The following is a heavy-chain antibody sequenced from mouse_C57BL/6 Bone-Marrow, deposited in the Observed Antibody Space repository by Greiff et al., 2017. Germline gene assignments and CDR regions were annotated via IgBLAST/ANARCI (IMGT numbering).Heavy chain of an antibody. J-gene: IGHJ3*01. D-gene: IGHD2-14*01. Sequence: EVQLVESGEGLVKPGGSLKLSCAASGFTFSSYAMSWVRQTPEKRLEWVAYISSGGDYIYYADTVKGRFTISRDNARNTLYLQISSLKSEDTAMYYCTRDRGELVRGGAWFAYWGQGTLVTGSA. CDR1: GFTFSSYA. CDR2: ISSGGDYI. CDR3: TRDRGELVRGGAWFAY. V-gene: IGHV5-9-1*02.